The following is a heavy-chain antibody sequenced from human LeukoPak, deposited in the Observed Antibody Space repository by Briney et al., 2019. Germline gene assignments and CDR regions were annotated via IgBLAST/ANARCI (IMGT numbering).Heavy chain of an antibody. CDR2: ISYDGSNK. J-gene: IGHJ4*02. CDR1: GFTFSSYA. Sequence: GGSLRLSCAASGFTFSSYAMHWVRQAPGKGLEWVAVISYDGSNKYYADSVKGRFTISRDNSKNTPYLQMNSLRAEDTAVYYCARSNYDFWSGPDYWGQGTLVTVSS. D-gene: IGHD3-3*01. CDR3: ARSNYDFWSGPDY. V-gene: IGHV3-30-3*01.